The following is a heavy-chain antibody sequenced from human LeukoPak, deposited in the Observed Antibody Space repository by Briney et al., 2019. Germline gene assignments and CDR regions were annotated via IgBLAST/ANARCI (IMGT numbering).Heavy chain of an antibody. Sequence: SETLSLTCAVYGGSFSGYYWSWIRQPPGKGLEWIGEINRSGSTNYNPSLKSRVTISVDTSKNQFSLKLSSVTAADTAVYYCARGTRRAAGIPPVDFDYWGQGTLVTVSS. CDR3: ARGTRRAAGIPPVDFDY. CDR1: GGSFSGYY. J-gene: IGHJ4*02. CDR2: INRSGST. V-gene: IGHV4-34*01. D-gene: IGHD6-13*01.